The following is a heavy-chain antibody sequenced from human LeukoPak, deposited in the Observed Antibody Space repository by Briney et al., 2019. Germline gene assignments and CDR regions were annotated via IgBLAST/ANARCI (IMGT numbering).Heavy chain of an antibody. CDR3: GRDYYDFWSGQWGPIDY. CDR1: GGSFSGYY. Sequence: SETLSLTCAVYGGSFSGYYWSWIRQPPGKGLEWIGEINHSGSTNYNPSLKSRVTISVDTSKNQFSLKLSSVTAADTAVYYCGRDYYDFWSGQWGPIDYWGQGTLVTVSS. J-gene: IGHJ4*02. CDR2: INHSGST. D-gene: IGHD3-3*01. V-gene: IGHV4-34*01.